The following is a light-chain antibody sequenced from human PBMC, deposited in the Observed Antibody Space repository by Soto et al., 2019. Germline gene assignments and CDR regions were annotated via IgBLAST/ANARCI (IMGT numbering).Light chain of an antibody. V-gene: IGLV2-14*01. Sequence: QSALTQPASVSGSPGQSITLSCTGSSSDVGGYNYVSWYQQHPDKAPKLMIYEVSNRPSGVSNRFSGSKSGNTASLTISGLQAEDEADYYCSSYTTTKTLVFGGGTKLTVL. J-gene: IGLJ2*01. CDR2: EVS. CDR3: SSYTTTKTLV. CDR1: SSDVGGYNY.